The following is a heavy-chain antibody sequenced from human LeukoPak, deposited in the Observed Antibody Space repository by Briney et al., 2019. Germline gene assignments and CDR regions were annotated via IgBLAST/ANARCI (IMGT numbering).Heavy chain of an antibody. D-gene: IGHD3-10*01. J-gene: IGHJ4*02. CDR3: ARRRQEYYGSGSYFFDY. CDR1: GGTFSSYA. Sequence: SVKVSCKASGGTFSSYAISWVRQAPGQGLEWMGGIIPIFGTASYAQKFQGRVTITADESTSTAYMELSSLRSEDTAVYYCARRRQEYYGSGSYFFDYWGQGTLVTVSS. CDR2: IIPIFGTA. V-gene: IGHV1-69*13.